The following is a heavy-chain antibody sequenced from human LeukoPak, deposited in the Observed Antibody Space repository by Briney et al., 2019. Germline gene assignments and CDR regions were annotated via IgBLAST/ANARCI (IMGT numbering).Heavy chain of an antibody. CDR3: ARRKQRWLQLYYFDY. Sequence: PSETLSLTCTVSSYSISSGYYWGWIRQPPGKGLEWIGSIYYSGSTYYNPSLKSRVTISVDTSKNQFSLKLSSVTAADTAVYYCARRKQRWLQLYYFDYWGQETLVTVSS. D-gene: IGHD5-24*01. CDR1: SYSISSGYY. CDR2: IYYSGST. J-gene: IGHJ4*02. V-gene: IGHV4-38-2*02.